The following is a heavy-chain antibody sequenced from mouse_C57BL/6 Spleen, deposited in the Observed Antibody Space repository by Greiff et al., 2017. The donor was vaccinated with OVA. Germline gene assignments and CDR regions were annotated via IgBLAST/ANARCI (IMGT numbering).Heavy chain of an antibody. D-gene: IGHD1-1*01. Sequence: ESGPGLVKPSQSLSLTCSVTGYSITSGYYWNWIRQFPGNKLEWMGYISYDGSNNYNPSLKNRISITRDTSKNQFFLKLNSVTTEDTATYYCAREDYGSIFAYWGQGTLVTVSA. V-gene: IGHV3-6*01. CDR3: AREDYGSIFAY. CDR1: GYSITSGYY. J-gene: IGHJ3*01. CDR2: ISYDGSN.